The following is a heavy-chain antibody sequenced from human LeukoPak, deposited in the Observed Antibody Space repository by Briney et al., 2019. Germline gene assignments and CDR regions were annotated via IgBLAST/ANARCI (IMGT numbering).Heavy chain of an antibody. D-gene: IGHD2-15*01. V-gene: IGHV3-43D*03. Sequence: GGSLRLSCAASGFTFDDYAMHWVRQAPGKGLEWVSLISWDGGSTYYADSVKGRFTISRDNSKNSLYLQMNSLRAEDTALYYCAKDAYCSGGSCYPHYYYYYMDVWGKGTTVTVSS. J-gene: IGHJ6*03. CDR1: GFTFDDYA. CDR2: ISWDGGST. CDR3: AKDAYCSGGSCYPHYYYYYMDV.